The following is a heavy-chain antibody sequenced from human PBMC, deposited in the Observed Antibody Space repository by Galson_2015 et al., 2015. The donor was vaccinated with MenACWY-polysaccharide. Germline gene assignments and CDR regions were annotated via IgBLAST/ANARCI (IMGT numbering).Heavy chain of an antibody. V-gene: IGHV3-23*01. CDR2: ISNRGVT. Sequence: SLRLSCAASGFTFSTYAMSWVRQAPGKGLDWVSTISNRGVTYYADSVQGRFTISRDNSDDTVHLQMSGLRAEDTAIYFCVKDRGPIFGDSWGQGALVAVSS. CDR1: GFTFSTYA. D-gene: IGHD3-10*01. J-gene: IGHJ4*02. CDR3: VKDRGPIFGDS.